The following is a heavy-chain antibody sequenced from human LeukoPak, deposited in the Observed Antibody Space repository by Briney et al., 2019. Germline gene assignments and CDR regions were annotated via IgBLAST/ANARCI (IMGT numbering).Heavy chain of an antibody. CDR2: INPNNGGT. V-gene: IGHV1-2*02. Sequence: EASVKVSCKASRYIFTSYYIHWXRQAPGEGLEXXGWINPNNGGTKYAQKFQGRVTMTSDTSISTAYMQLSRLKSDDTAMYYCARDRGSSWFADYWGQGTLVTVSS. D-gene: IGHD6-13*01. CDR1: RYIFTSYY. J-gene: IGHJ4*02. CDR3: ARDRGSSWFADY.